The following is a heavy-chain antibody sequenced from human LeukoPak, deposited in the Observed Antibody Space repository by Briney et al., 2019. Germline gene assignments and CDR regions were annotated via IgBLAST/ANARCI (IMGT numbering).Heavy chain of an antibody. Sequence: SETLSLTCAAYGGSFSGYYWSWIRQPPGKGLEWIGEINHSGSTNYNPSLKSRVTISVDTSKNQFSLKLSSVTAADTAVYYCAREQARYWYFDLWGRGTLVTVSS. V-gene: IGHV4-34*01. J-gene: IGHJ2*01. CDR3: AREQARYWYFDL. CDR2: INHSGST. CDR1: GGSFSGYY.